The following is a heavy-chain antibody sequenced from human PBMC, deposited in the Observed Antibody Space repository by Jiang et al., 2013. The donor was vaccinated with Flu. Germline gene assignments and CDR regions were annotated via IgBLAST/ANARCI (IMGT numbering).Heavy chain of an antibody. D-gene: IGHD5-18*01. CDR2: IFSNDEK. CDR1: GFSLSNARMG. CDR3: ARSSKTWIQLWSREYYFDY. V-gene: IGHV2-26*01. J-gene: IGHJ4*02. Sequence: KPTQTLTLTCTVSGFSLSNARMGVSWIRQPPGKALEWLAHIFSNDEKSYSTSLKSRLTISKDTSKSQVVLTMTNMDPVDTATYYCARSSKTWIQLWSREYYFDYWGQGTLVTVSS.